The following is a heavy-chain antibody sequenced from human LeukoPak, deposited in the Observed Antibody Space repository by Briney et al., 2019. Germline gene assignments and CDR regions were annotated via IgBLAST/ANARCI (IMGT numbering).Heavy chain of an antibody. CDR2: IYIGGST. CDR3: AELGITMIGGV. D-gene: IGHD3-10*02. V-gene: IGHV3-66*01. J-gene: IGHJ6*04. Sequence: PGGSLRLSRAASGFTVSSNYMSWVRQAPGKGLEWVSVIYIGGSTYYADSVKGGFTISRDNAKNSLYLQMNSLRAEDTAVYYWAELGITMIGGVWGKGTTVTISS. CDR1: GFTVSSNY.